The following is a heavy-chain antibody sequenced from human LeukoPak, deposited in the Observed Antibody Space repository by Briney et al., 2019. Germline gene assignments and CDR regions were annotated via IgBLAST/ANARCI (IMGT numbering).Heavy chain of an antibody. CDR3: ARGPQRWLQFRYFDY. CDR1: GFTFSSYG. J-gene: IGHJ4*02. V-gene: IGHV3-21*01. D-gene: IGHD5-24*01. Sequence: GGSLRLSCAASGFTFSSYGMSWVRQAPGKGLEWVSSISSSSSYIYYADSVKGRFTISRDNAKNSLYLQMNSLRAEDTAVYYCARGPQRWLQFRYFDYWGQGTLVTVSS. CDR2: ISSSSSYI.